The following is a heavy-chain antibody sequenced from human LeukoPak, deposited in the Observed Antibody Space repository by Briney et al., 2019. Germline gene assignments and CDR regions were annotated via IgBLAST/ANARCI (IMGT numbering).Heavy chain of an antibody. CDR2: MYNSGST. J-gene: IGHJ3*01. D-gene: IGHD1-26*01. V-gene: IGHV4-59*08. CDR3: ARQGSGGRSFDV. CDR1: VGSISTYY. Sequence: PSETLSLTCTVSVGSISTYYWSGIRQPPGKGLEGIGYMYNSGSTNYNPSLKSRVPISIDTCKNKVSLRLRSVTAADTGVYYCARQGSGGRSFDVWGEGTMVTVSS.